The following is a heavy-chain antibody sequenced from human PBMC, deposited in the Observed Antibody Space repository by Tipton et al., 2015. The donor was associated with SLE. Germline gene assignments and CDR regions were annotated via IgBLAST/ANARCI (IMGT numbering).Heavy chain of an antibody. V-gene: IGHV4-59*12. Sequence: TLSLTCTVSGGSISSYYWSWIRQPPGKGLEWIGYIYYSGSTYYDPSLKSRVTTSVDTSKNQFSLKLSSVTAADTAVYYCARGGEAVAGTSYFQHWGQGTLVTVSS. D-gene: IGHD6-19*01. CDR2: IYYSGST. J-gene: IGHJ1*01. CDR3: ARGGEAVAGTSYFQH. CDR1: GGSISSYY.